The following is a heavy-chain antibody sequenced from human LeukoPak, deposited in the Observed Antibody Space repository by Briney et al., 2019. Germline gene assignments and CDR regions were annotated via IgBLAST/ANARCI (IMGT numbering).Heavy chain of an antibody. J-gene: IGHJ3*02. D-gene: IGHD6-19*01. CDR1: GFTFSSYE. V-gene: IGHV3-23*01. CDR2: ISGSGGST. Sequence: AGGSLRLSCAASGFTFSSYEMNWVRQAPGKGLEWVSAISGSGGSTYYADSVKGRFTISRDNSKNTLYLQMNSLRAEDTAVYYCAKESGYSSGWYELDLVGAFDIWGQGTMVTVSS. CDR3: AKESGYSSGWYELDLVGAFDI.